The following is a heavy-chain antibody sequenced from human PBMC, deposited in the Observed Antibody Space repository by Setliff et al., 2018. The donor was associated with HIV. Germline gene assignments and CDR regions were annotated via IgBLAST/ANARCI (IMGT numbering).Heavy chain of an antibody. CDR1: GYSMSSGYY. D-gene: IGHD2-2*01. J-gene: IGHJ4*02. V-gene: IGHV4-38-2*01. CDR2: VYHTGST. CDR3: ARHAAGPDGPFDY. Sequence: LSLTCGVSGYSMSSGYYWGWIRRPPGKGLEWIGNVYHTGSTYYNPSLKSRVTISVDTSKNQFSLKLSSVIAADTAVYYCARHAAGPDGPFDYWGQGTLVTVSS.